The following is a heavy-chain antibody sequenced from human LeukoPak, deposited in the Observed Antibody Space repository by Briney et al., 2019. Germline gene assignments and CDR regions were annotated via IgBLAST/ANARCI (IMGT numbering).Heavy chain of an antibody. CDR2: TYYRSKWFN. CDR1: GDSVSSNTAA. CDR3: AKGAGDTNWFDP. D-gene: IGHD2-21*01. V-gene: IGHV6-1*01. Sequence: SQTLSLTCAISGDSVSSNTAAWNWIRQSPSRGLEWLGRTYYRSKWFNHYALSVKSRIIINPDTSKNQFSLHLNSLTPEDTAVYYCAKGAGDTNWFDPWGQGTLVTVSS. J-gene: IGHJ5*02.